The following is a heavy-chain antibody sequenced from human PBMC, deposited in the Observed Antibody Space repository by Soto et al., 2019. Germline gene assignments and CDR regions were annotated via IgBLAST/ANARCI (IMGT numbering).Heavy chain of an antibody. CDR1: GFTFSGSA. V-gene: IGHV3-73*02. D-gene: IGHD4-17*01. CDR2: IRSKPNNYAT. Sequence: EVQLVESGGGLVQPGGSLKLSCAASGFTFSGSAMHWVRQASGKGLEWVGRIRSKPNNYATEYGASVKGRFAISRDDSRNTAYLQMSSLKTEDTAVYYCLIVTTVIAFSHYWGRGTLVTVSS. CDR3: LIVTTVIAFSHY. J-gene: IGHJ4*02.